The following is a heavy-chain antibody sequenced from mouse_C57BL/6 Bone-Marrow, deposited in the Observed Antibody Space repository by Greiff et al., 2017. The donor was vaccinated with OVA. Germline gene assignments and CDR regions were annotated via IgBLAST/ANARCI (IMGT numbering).Heavy chain of an antibody. V-gene: IGHV5-6*03. CDR1: GFTFSSYG. CDR3: ARQGGPIVTTHYFDY. D-gene: IGHD2-5*01. Sequence: DVMLVESGGGLVKPGGSLKLSCAASGFTFSSYGMSWVRQTPDKRLEWVATISSGGSYTYYPDSVKGRFTISRDNAKNTLYLQMSSLKSEDTAMYYCARQGGPIVTTHYFDYWGQGTTLTVSS. J-gene: IGHJ2*01. CDR2: ISSGGSYT.